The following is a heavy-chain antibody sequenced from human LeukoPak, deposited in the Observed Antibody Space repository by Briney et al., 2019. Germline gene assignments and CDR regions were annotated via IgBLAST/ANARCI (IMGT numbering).Heavy chain of an antibody. CDR1: GFTFSSYA. D-gene: IGHD3-10*01. CDR3: APRPRRVRGVITPFDY. Sequence: GGSLRLSCAASGFTFSSYAMSWVRQAPGKGLEWVSAISGSGGSTYYADSVKGRFTISRDNSKKTLYLQMNSLRAEDTAVYYCAPRPRRVRGVITPFDYWGQGTLVTVSS. J-gene: IGHJ4*02. V-gene: IGHV3-23*01. CDR2: ISGSGGST.